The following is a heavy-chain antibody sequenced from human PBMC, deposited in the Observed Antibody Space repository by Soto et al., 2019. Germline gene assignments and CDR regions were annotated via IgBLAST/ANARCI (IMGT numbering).Heavy chain of an antibody. CDR3: AKDSGRGSADYYFDY. J-gene: IGHJ4*02. Sequence: VGSLRLSCAASGFTFRNFVMHWVRQAPGKGLEWVAVISYAGNNIYSADSVKGRFTISRDNSKNTLYLQMNSLRVEDTAVYYCAKDSGRGSADYYFDYWGQGTLVTVSS. V-gene: IGHV3-30*18. D-gene: IGHD3-10*01. CDR1: GFTFRNFV. CDR2: ISYAGNNI.